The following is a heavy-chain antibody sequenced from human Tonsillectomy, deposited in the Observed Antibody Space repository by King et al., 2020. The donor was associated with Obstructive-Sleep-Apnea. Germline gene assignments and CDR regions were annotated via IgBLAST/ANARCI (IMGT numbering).Heavy chain of an antibody. CDR1: GASITNSY. CDR2: LYYRGSL. CDR3: AKLRWELPGRDAFAI. V-gene: IGHV4-59*03. J-gene: IGHJ3*02. Sequence: QLQLQESGPGLEKPSETLSLTCAVSGASITNSYWSWIPQPPGRGLEGSGDLYYRGSLNYNPTLKSRGTKSVDTSKNQFSLRLTSVTAADTAVYYCAKLRWELPGRDAFAIWGQGTMVTVSS. D-gene: IGHD1-26*01.